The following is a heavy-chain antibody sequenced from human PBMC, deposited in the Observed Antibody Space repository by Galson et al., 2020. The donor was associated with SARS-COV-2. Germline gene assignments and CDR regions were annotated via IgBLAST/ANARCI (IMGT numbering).Heavy chain of an antibody. CDR3: ARAPGTGMDV. CDR2: ISYDGSNK. V-gene: IGHV3-30-3*01. Sequence: TGGSLSLSCAASGFTFSSYAMHWVRQAPGKGLEWVTVISYDGSNKYYADSVKGRFTISRDNSKNTLYLQMNSLRAEDTAVYYCARAPGTGMDVWGQGTTVTVSS. D-gene: IGHD1-1*01. J-gene: IGHJ6*02. CDR1: GFTFSSYA.